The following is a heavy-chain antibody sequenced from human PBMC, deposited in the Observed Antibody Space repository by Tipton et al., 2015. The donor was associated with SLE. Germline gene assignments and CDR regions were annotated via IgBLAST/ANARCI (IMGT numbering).Heavy chain of an antibody. CDR1: GGSISSGGYY. J-gene: IGHJ5*02. V-gene: IGHV4-31*03. CDR2: IYYSGST. CDR3: ARDPGGGSSHNWFDP. D-gene: IGHD6-13*01. Sequence: LRLSCTVSGGSISSGGYYWSWIRQHPGKGLEWIGYIYYSGSTYYNPSLKSRVTISVDTSKNQFSLKLSSVTAADTAVYYCARDPGGGSSHNWFDPWGQGTLVTVSS.